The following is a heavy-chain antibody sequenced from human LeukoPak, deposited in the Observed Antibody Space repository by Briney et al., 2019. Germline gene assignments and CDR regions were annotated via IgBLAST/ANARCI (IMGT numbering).Heavy chain of an antibody. D-gene: IGHD3-10*01. Sequence: PGGSLKLSCAASGFTFSSYAMSWVRQAPGKGLEWVSAISGSGGSTYYADSVKGRFTTSRDNSKNTLYLQMNSLRAEDTAVYYCVKGGFGESSHRGTTPFDYWGQGTLVTVSS. CDR2: ISGSGGST. CDR3: VKGGFGESSHRGTTPFDY. J-gene: IGHJ4*02. V-gene: IGHV3-23*01. CDR1: GFTFSSYA.